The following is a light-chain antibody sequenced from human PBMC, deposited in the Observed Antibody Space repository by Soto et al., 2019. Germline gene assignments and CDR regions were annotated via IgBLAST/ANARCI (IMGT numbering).Light chain of an antibody. CDR1: SSNIGAGYD. V-gene: IGLV1-40*01. CDR3: QSYDSTLSGRV. Sequence: QSVLAQPPSVSGAPGQRVTISCTGSSSNIGAGYDVNWYQQLPRTAPKLLMYGNTNRPSGVPDRFSGSKSGTSASLAIAGLQAEDEAEYYCQSYDSTLSGRVFGGGTKVTVL. J-gene: IGLJ3*02. CDR2: GNT.